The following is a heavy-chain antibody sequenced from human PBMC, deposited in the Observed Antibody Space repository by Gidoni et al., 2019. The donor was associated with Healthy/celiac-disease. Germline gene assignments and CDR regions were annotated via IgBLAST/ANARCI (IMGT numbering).Heavy chain of an antibody. J-gene: IGHJ4*02. CDR2: ISSSSSTI. CDR1: GFTLSSYS. D-gene: IGHD3-10*01. V-gene: IGHV3-48*01. CDR3: ARGRITMVRGAIDY. Sequence: EVQLVESGGGLVQPGGSLRLSCAASGFTLSSYSMNWVRQAPGKGLEWVSYISSSSSTIYYADSVKGRFTISRDNAKNSLYLQMNSLRAEDTAVYYCARGRITMVRGAIDYWGQGTLVTVSS.